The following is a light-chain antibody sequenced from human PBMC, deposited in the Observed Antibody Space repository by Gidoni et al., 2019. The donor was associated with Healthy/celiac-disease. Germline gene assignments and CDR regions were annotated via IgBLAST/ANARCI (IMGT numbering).Light chain of an antibody. Sequence: EIALTPSPATLSWSPGERATRSCRASQSVSSYLAWYQQKPGQAPRLLIYDASNRATGIPARFSGSGSGTDFTLTISSLEPEDFAVYYCQQRSNWPLTFGQGTKVEIK. CDR1: QSVSSY. J-gene: IGKJ1*01. V-gene: IGKV3-11*01. CDR2: DAS. CDR3: QQRSNWPLT.